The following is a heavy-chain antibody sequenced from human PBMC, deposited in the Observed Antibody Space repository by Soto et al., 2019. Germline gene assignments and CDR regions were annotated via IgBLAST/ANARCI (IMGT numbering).Heavy chain of an antibody. CDR1: GFTFSNYG. V-gene: IGHV3-23*01. CDR2: ISGSGGST. CDR3: AKLTGTAFY. J-gene: IGHJ4*02. Sequence: LRLSCTASGFTFSNYGMSWVRQAPGQGLEWVSGISGSGGSTYYADSVKGRFTISRDNSKNTLYLQMNSLRAEDTAVYYCAKLTGTAFYWGQGTLVTVSS. D-gene: IGHD1-7*01.